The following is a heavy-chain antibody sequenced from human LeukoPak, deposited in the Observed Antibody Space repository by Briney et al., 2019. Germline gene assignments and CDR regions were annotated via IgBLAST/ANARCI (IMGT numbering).Heavy chain of an antibody. CDR2: ISGSGGST. V-gene: IGHV3-23*01. D-gene: IGHD3-3*01. CDR1: GFTFRSYA. J-gene: IGHJ4*02. CDR3: AKDQGITIFGVVIDYFDY. Sequence: GGSLKLSCAASGFTFRSYAMSWVRQAPGKGLEWVSAISGSGGSTYYADSVKGRFTISRDNSKNTLYLQMNSLRAEETAVYYCAKDQGITIFGVVIDYFDYWGQGTLVTVSS.